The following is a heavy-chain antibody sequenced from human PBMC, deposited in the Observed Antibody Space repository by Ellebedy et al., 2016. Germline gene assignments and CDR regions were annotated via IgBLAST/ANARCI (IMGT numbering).Heavy chain of an antibody. V-gene: IGHV3-30*03. Sequence: GGSLRLXXAASGFTFSSYGMHWVRQAPGKGLEWVAVISYDGSNKYYADSVKGRFTISRDNSKNTLYLQMNSLRAEDTAVYYCARDWSPNIVVASMDVWGQGTTVTVSS. CDR1: GFTFSSYG. J-gene: IGHJ6*02. CDR2: ISYDGSNK. CDR3: ARDWSPNIVVASMDV. D-gene: IGHD2-2*01.